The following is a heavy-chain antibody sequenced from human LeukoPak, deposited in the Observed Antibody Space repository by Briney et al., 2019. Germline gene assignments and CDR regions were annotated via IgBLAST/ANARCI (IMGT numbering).Heavy chain of an antibody. CDR1: GFTSDDYS. J-gene: IGHJ4*02. CDR3: AKESTYGYYFDY. V-gene: IGHV3-43D*03. Sequence: GGSLRLSCAASGFTSDDYSMHWVRQAPGKGLEWVSLISWDGRSPYYADSVKGRFTISRDNRKNSLYLQMNSLRAEDTALYYCAKESTYGYYFDYWGQGTLVTVSS. CDR2: ISWDGRSP. D-gene: IGHD3-10*01.